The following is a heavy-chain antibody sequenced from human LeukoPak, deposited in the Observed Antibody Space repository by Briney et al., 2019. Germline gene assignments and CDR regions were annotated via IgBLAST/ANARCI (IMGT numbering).Heavy chain of an antibody. CDR1: GFSFGNYA. J-gene: IGHJ6*04. Sequence: PGGSLRLSCSASGFSFGNYAMYWVRQAPGKGLEWVANINQGGSEKYYADSVKGRFTISRDNAKDSLYLQMNNLRAEDPAVYEYAKDVGLRCSGVTCYSVYYYGMEVGAKGPRVPVPT. D-gene: IGHD2-15*01. V-gene: IGHV3-7*01. CDR2: INQGGSEK. CDR3: AKDVGLRCSGVTCYSVYYYGMEV.